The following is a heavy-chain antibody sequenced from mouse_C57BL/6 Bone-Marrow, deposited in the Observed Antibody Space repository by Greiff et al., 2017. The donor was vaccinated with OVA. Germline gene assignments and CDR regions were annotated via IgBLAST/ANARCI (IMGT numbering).Heavy chain of an antibody. CDR1: GFTFTDYY. J-gene: IGHJ3*01. Sequence: EVKLVESGGGLVQPGGSLSLSCAASGFTFTDYYMSWVRQPPGKALEWLGFISNKANGYTTEYSASVKGRFTISRDNSKSSLYLQKNALSAEDSATYCCARFYDGYYSFAYWGQGTRVTVCA. D-gene: IGHD2-3*01. CDR2: ISNKANGYTT. CDR3: ARFYDGYYSFAY. V-gene: IGHV7-3*01.